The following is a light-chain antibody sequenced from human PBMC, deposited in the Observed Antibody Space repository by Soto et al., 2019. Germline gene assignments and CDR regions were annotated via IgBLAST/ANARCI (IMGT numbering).Light chain of an antibody. CDR3: QHYNDWPPAFT. J-gene: IGKJ3*01. CDR1: QSLNRN. V-gene: IGKV3D-15*01. CDR2: GAY. Sequence: EILMTQSPATLSLSPGERATLSCRASQSLNRNLAGYQQKPGQAPRLIIYGAYTRSSGIPARFSGSGSGTEFTLTISSLQSEDFALYYCQHYNDWPPAFTFGPGTKVDL.